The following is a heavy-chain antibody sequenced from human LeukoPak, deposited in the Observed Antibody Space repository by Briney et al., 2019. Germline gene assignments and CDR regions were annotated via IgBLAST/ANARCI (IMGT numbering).Heavy chain of an antibody. D-gene: IGHD3-3*01. CDR1: GYTFTSQV. J-gene: IGHJ2*01. Sequence: ASVKVSCKASGYTFTSQVINWVRQAPGQGLEWMGWMNPNSGYTGCEQKFQGRLTMTRDTSHDTAYMELSGLRSEDTAMYYCARAQAVTSWYFDLWGQGTLVIVSS. CDR3: ARAQAVTSWYFDL. CDR2: MNPNSGYT. V-gene: IGHV1-8*01.